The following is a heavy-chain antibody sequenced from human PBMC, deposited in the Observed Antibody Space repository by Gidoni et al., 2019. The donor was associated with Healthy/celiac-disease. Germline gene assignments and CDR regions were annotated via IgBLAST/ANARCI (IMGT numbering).Heavy chain of an antibody. CDR2: IRSKAYGGTT. Sequence: EVQLVESGGGLVKPGRSLRLSCTASGFTFGAYAMSWFRQAPGKGLEWVGFIRSKAYGGTTEYAASVKGRFTISRDDSKSIAYLQMNSLKTEDTAVYYCTSPRITMVRGVIGNGMDVWGQGTTVTVSS. V-gene: IGHV3-49*05. J-gene: IGHJ6*02. CDR3: TSPRITMVRGVIGNGMDV. D-gene: IGHD3-10*01. CDR1: GFTFGAYA.